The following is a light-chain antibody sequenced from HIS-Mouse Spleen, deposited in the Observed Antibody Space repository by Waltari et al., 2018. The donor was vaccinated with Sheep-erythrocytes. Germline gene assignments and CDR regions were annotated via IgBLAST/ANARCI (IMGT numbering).Light chain of an antibody. CDR3: CSYAGSSTPWV. J-gene: IGLJ3*02. Sequence: QSALTQPPSVSGSPGQSITISCTGTSSDVGSYTLVPWYQQHPGKAPKLMIYEGSKRPSGVSNRFSGSKSGNTASLTISGLQAEDEADYYCCSYAGSSTPWVFGGGTKLTVL. CDR2: EGS. CDR1: SSDVGSYTL. V-gene: IGLV2-23*01.